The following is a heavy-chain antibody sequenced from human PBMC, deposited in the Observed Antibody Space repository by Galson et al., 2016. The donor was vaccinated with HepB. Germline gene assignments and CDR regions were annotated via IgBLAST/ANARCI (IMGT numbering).Heavy chain of an antibody. CDR1: GFSFSTYG. D-gene: IGHD2/OR15-2a*01. Sequence: SLRLSCAASGFSFSTYGMHWVRQAPGKGLEWVALIWSDGSKEYYADSVKGRFTISRDNSENTLFLQLNSLRAQDTAVYYCARDRASYATRTNWFDPWGQGTLVTVSS. CDR3: ARDRASYATRTNWFDP. J-gene: IGHJ5*02. V-gene: IGHV3-33*01. CDR2: IWSDGSKE.